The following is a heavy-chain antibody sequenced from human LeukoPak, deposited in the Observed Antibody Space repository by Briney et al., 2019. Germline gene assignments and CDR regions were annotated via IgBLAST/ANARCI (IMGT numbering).Heavy chain of an antibody. Sequence: SETLSLTCTVSGGSVSSGGYYWSWIRQPPGKGLEWVVYIYYSGTTTYNPSLKSRVTISVDTSKNNFSLKLSSVTAADTAVYYCARVPISTTARGYFDYWGQGTLVTVSS. CDR1: GGSVSSGGYY. D-gene: IGHD4-17*01. CDR2: IYYSGTT. J-gene: IGHJ4*02. CDR3: ARVPISTTARGYFDY. V-gene: IGHV4-61*03.